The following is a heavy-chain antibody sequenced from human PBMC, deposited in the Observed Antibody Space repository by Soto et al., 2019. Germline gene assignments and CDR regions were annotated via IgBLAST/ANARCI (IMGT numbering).Heavy chain of an antibody. CDR1: GFTLSGYW. J-gene: IGHJ4*02. CDR3: GRNAIFVRVVPDEF. CDR2: IKSDGSGE. V-gene: IGHV3-74*01. D-gene: IGHD3-10*02. Sequence: EVQLAESGGGVVQPGGSLRLSCEASGFTLSGYWMHWVRQAPGKGLEWVARIKSDGSGEIYADSVKGRFSISRDNAKNTVYLQMDSLRVEDTAVYHCGRNAIFVRVVPDEFWGQGTPVIVSS.